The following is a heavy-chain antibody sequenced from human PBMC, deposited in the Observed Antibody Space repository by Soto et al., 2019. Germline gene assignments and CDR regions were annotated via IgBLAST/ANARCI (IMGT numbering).Heavy chain of an antibody. V-gene: IGHV4-39*01. Sequence: QLQLQESGPGLVKPSETLSLTCTVSGGSISSTIYYWGWIRQPPGKGLEWIGSIHYSGRTYYNPYLKSRVTISVDTSKNQFSLKLNSVTAADTAVFYCASPPTASLDGFEVWGQGTMVTVSS. CDR3: ASPPTASLDGFEV. J-gene: IGHJ3*01. CDR1: GGSISSTIYY. CDR2: IHYSGRT.